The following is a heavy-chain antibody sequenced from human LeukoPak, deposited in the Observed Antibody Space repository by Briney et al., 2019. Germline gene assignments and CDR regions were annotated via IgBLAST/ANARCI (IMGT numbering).Heavy chain of an antibody. CDR3: ARRPTGYWDY. J-gene: IGHJ4*02. CDR2: IYYSGRT. Sequence: PGGSLRLSCAASGFTFSSYSMNWVRQPPGKGLEWIGSIYYSGRTYHNPSLKSRVTISVDTSKNQFSLKLSSVTAADTAVYYCARRPTGYWDYWGQGTLVTVSS. V-gene: IGHV4-39*01. CDR1: GFTFSSYSMN.